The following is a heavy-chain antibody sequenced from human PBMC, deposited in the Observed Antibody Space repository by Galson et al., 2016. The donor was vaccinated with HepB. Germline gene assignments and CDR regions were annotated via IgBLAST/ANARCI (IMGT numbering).Heavy chain of an antibody. Sequence: SLRLSCAASGFSFSNSGMSWVRQAPGWGLELVSGITRSGDSPHYADFVKGRFTISRDNSKNTLYLYMNNLTAGDTAIYYCGKHGGFDYWGQGALVTVSS. CDR3: GKHGGFDY. D-gene: IGHD3-16*01. CDR1: GFSFSNSG. J-gene: IGHJ4*02. CDR2: ITRSGDSP. V-gene: IGHV3-23*01.